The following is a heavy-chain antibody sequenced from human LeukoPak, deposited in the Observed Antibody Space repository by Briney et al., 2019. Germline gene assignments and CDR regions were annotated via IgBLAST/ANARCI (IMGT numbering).Heavy chain of an antibody. CDR1: GFTFSSYG. V-gene: IGHV3-30*03. J-gene: IGHJ4*02. CDR2: ISYDGSNK. Sequence: GGSLRLSCAASGFTFSSYGMHWVRQAPGKGLEWVAVISYDGSNKYYADSVKGRFTISRDNSKNTLYLQMNSLRAEDTAVYYCARELLWLPSTFDYWGQGTLVTVSS. CDR3: ARELLWLPSTFDY. D-gene: IGHD5-18*01.